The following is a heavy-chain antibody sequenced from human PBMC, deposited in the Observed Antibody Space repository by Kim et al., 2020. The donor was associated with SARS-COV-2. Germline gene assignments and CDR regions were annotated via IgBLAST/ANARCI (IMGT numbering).Heavy chain of an antibody. CDR3: ARDYRIAAAAIWFDP. Sequence: QKFQCRVTMTRDTSISTAYMELSRLRSDDTAVYYCARDYRIAAAAIWFDPWGQGTLVTVSS. J-gene: IGHJ5*02. D-gene: IGHD6-13*01. V-gene: IGHV1-2*02.